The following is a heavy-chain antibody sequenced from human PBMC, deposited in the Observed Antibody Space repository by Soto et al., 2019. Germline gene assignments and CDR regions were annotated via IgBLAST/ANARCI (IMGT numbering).Heavy chain of an antibody. V-gene: IGHV4-59*01. Sequence: SETLSLTCTVSGGSISSYYWSWIRQPPGKGLEWIGYIYYSGSTNYNPSLKSRVTISVDTSKNQFSLKLSSVTAADTAVYYCARYLVCGIDYWGQGTLVTVSS. CDR3: ARYLVCGIDY. CDR2: IYYSGST. D-gene: IGHD1-1*01. CDR1: GGSISSYY. J-gene: IGHJ4*02.